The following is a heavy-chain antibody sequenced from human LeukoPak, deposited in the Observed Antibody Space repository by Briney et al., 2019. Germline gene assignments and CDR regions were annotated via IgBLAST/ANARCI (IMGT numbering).Heavy chain of an antibody. D-gene: IGHD5-18*01. CDR2: VYYSGRT. CDR3: ATHWRIQLWPFDY. CDR1: GGSISSSSYY. J-gene: IGHJ4*02. V-gene: IGHV4-39*01. Sequence: PSETLSLTCTVSGGSISSSSYYWGWIRQPPGKGLEWIGSVYYSGRTYYNPSLKSRVAISVDTSKNQFSLKLNSVTAADTAVYYCATHWRIQLWPFDYWGQGTLVTVSS.